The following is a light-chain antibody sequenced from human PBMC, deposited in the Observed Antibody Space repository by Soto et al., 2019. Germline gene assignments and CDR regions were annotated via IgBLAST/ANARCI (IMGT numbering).Light chain of an antibody. Sequence: QSVLTQPASVSGSPGQSITLSCTGTSSDVGGYNYVSWYQQHPGKAPKLMIYNVSNRPSGVSNRFSGSKSGNTASLTISGLQAEDEADYYCLSYTSSSTVVFGGGTKLTVL. J-gene: IGLJ2*01. CDR2: NVS. CDR1: SSDVGGYNY. V-gene: IGLV2-14*01. CDR3: LSYTSSSTVV.